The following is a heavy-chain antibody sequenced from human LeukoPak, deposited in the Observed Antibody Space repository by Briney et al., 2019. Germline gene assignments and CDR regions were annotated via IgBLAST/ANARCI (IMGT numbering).Heavy chain of an antibody. J-gene: IGHJ4*02. D-gene: IGHD2-2*01. CDR3: ARDWGYCSSTSCPRDFDY. CDR2: INPNSGGT. V-gene: IGHV1-2*02. CDR1: GYTFTGYY. Sequence: GASVKVSCKASGYTFTGYYMHWVRQAPGQGLEWMGWINPNSGGTNYAQKFQGRVTMTRDTSISTAYMELSRLRSDDTAVYYCARDWGYCSSTSCPRDFDYWGQGTLVTVSS.